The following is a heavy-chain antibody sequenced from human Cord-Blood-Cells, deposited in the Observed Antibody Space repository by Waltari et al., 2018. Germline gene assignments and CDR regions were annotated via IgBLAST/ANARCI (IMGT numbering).Heavy chain of an antibody. J-gene: IGHJ4*02. CDR1: GFTFSSYW. D-gene: IGHD5-18*01. CDR2: IKQDGSEK. CDR3: ARVVDTAMVTDY. V-gene: IGHV3-7*01. Sequence: EVQLVESGGGLVQPGGSLRLSCAALGFTFSSYWLSWVRQAPGKGLEWVANIKQDGSEKYYVDSVKGRFTISRDNAKNSLYPQMNSLRAEDTAVYYCARVVDTAMVTDYWGQGTLVTVSS.